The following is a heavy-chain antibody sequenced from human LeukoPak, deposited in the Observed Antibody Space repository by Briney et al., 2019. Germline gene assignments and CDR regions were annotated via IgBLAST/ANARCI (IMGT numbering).Heavy chain of an antibody. D-gene: IGHD2-2*01. J-gene: IGHJ4*02. CDR2: IRYDGSNK. CDR3: AKSYWDTVVVPSAANY. V-gene: IGHV3-30*02. CDR1: GFTFSNYV. Sequence: GGSLRLSCAASGFTFSNYVMHWVRQAPGKGLEWVAFIRYDGSNKDYADSVKGRFTISRDNSKNTLYLQMSSLRAEDTAVYYCAKSYWDTVVVPSAANYWGQGTLVTVSS.